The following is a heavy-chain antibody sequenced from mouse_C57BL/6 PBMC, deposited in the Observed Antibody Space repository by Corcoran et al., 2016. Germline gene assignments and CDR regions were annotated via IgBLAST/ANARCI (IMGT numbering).Heavy chain of an antibody. CDR2: INTYSGVP. CDR3: ARGGYGSSFWYFDV. D-gene: IGHD1-1*01. Sequence: QIQLVQSGPELKKPGETVKISCKASGYTFTTYGMSWVKQAPGKGLKWMGWINTYSGVPTYADDFKGRFAFSLETSASTAYLQINNLKNEDTATYFCARGGYGSSFWYFDVWGTGTTVTVSS. V-gene: IGHV9-3*01. J-gene: IGHJ1*03. CDR1: GYTFTTYG.